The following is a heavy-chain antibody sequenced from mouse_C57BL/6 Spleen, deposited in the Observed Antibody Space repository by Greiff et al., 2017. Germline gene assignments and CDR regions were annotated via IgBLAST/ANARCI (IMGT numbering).Heavy chain of an antibody. J-gene: IGHJ3*01. Sequence: EVKLVESGGGLVKPGGSLKLSCAASGFTFSSYAMSWVRQTPEKRLEWVATISDGGSYTYYPDNVKGRFTITRDNAKNNLYLQMSHLKSEDTAMYYCASDCGGTPFAYWGQGTLVTVSA. CDR1: GFTFSSYA. D-gene: IGHD2-4*01. V-gene: IGHV5-4*03. CDR3: ASDCGGTPFAY. CDR2: ISDGGSYT.